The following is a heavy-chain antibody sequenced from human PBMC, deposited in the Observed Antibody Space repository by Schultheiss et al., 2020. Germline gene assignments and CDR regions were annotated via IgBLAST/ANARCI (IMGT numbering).Heavy chain of an antibody. J-gene: IGHJ4*02. CDR1: GFTFSSYG. V-gene: IGHV3-30*18. CDR2: ISYDGSNK. Sequence: GGSLRLSCAASGFTFSSYGMHWVRQAPGKGLEWVAVISYDGSNKYYADSVKGRFTISRDNSKNTLYLQMNSLRAEDTAVYYCAKDRRPNCSGGSCYSAADYWGQGTLVTVSS. D-gene: IGHD2-15*01. CDR3: AKDRRPNCSGGSCYSAADY.